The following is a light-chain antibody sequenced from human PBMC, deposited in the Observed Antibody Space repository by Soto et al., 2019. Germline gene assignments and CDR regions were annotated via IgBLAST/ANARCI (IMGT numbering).Light chain of an antibody. J-gene: IGKJ1*01. CDR3: QQYGSSGT. CDR1: QSVSNDY. Sequence: ELMFTQSPGTLSLSRGVRATLSCRASQSVSNDYLAWYQQKPGQAPSLLIYGASNRATGIPDRFSGSGSGTDFTLTISRLEPEDFAVYYCQQYGSSGTLGQGTKVDIK. V-gene: IGKV3-20*01. CDR2: GAS.